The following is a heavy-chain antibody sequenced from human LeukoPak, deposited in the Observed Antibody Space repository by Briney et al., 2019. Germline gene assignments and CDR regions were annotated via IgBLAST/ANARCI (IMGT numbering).Heavy chain of an antibody. V-gene: IGHV3-30*02. Sequence: GGSLRLSCAASGFTFSSYGMHWVRQAPGKGLEWVAFIRYDGSNKYYADSVKGRFTISRDNSKNTLYLQMNSLRAEDTAVYYCAKDSDGDYDLYYFDYWGQGTLVTVSS. J-gene: IGHJ4*02. CDR3: AKDSDGDYDLYYFDY. D-gene: IGHD4-17*01. CDR1: GFTFSSYG. CDR2: IRYDGSNK.